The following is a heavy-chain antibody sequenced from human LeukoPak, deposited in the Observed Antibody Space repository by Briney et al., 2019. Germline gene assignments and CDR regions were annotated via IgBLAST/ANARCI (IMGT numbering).Heavy chain of an antibody. CDR1: GGSISSGDYY. Sequence: SETLSLTCTVSGGSISSGDYYWSWIRQPPGKGLEWIGYIYYSGSTYYNPSLKSRVTISVDTSKNQFSLKLSSVTAADTAVYYCARTYDSSGYYFDYWGQGTLVTVSS. CDR2: IYYSGST. D-gene: IGHD3-22*01. J-gene: IGHJ4*02. V-gene: IGHV4-30-4*01. CDR3: ARTYDSSGYYFDY.